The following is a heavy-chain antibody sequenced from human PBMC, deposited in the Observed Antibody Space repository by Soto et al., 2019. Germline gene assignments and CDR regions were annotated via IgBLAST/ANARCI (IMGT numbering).Heavy chain of an antibody. V-gene: IGHV1-69*05. CDR1: GGTFSSYA. J-gene: IGHJ3*02. CDR2: IIPIFGTA. CDR3: ARDSNYGDYSVAFDI. D-gene: IGHD4-17*01. Sequence: SVKVSCKASGGTFSSYAISWVRQAPGQGLEWMGGIIPIFGTANYAQKFQGRVTMTTDESTSTAYMELRSLRSDDTAVYYCARDSNYGDYSVAFDIWGQGTMVTVSS.